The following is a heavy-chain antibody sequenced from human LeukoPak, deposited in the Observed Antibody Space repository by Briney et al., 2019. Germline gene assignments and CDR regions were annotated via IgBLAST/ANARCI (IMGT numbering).Heavy chain of an antibody. V-gene: IGHV3-23*01. D-gene: IGHD2-8*02. CDR1: GFTFSSYT. Sequence: PGGSLRLSCAASGFTFSSYTMHWVRQAPGKGLEWVSAISGSGGSTYYADSVKGRFTISRDNSKNTLYLQMNSLRAEDTAVYYCATTNRTTGVPDAFDIWGQGTMVTVSS. CDR2: ISGSGGST. CDR3: ATTNRTTGVPDAFDI. J-gene: IGHJ3*02.